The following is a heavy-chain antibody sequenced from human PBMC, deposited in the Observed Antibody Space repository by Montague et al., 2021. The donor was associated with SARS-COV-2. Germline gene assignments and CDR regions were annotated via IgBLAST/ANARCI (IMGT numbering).Heavy chain of an antibody. CDR2: ISYDGSHQ. J-gene: IGHJ6*02. D-gene: IGHD6-13*01. CDR1: AFTFTSYS. CDR3: ARVYGSHWPPNYAMDV. V-gene: IGHV3-30*04. Sequence: SLILSCAASAFTFTSYSLHWVRQAPVQGLEWVAIISYDGSHQYYXASVKGRFTISRDNSKNTVYLQMTSLRPEDTAVYYCARVYGSHWPPNYAMDVWGQGTTVTVSS.